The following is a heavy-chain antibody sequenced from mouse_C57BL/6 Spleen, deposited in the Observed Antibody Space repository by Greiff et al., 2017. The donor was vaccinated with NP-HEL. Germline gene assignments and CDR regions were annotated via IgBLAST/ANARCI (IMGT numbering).Heavy chain of an antibody. CDR1: GFSLSTSGMG. Sequence: QVTLKESGPGILQSSQSLSLSCSFSGFSLSTSGMGVSWIRQPSGKGLEWLAHIYWDDDKRYNPSLKSRLTISKDTSRNQVFLKITSVDTADTATYYCARRQIYYEYDDGFAYWGQGTLVTVAA. CDR3: ARRQIYYEYDDGFAY. J-gene: IGHJ3*01. CDR2: IYWDDDK. V-gene: IGHV8-12*01. D-gene: IGHD2-4*01.